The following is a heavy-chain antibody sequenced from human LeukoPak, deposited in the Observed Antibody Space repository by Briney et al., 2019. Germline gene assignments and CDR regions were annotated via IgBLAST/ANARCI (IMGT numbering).Heavy chain of an antibody. CDR3: ARDSSYYYDSSGYYSW. D-gene: IGHD3-22*01. V-gene: IGHV3-48*04. J-gene: IGHJ4*02. CDR1: GFTFSSYS. Sequence: GGSLRLSCAASGFTFSSYSMNWVRQAPGKGLEWISYISGSTSTIYYADSVKGRFTISRDNAKNSLYLQMNSLRAEDTAVYYCARDSSYYYDSSGYYSWWGQGTLVTVSS. CDR2: ISGSTSTI.